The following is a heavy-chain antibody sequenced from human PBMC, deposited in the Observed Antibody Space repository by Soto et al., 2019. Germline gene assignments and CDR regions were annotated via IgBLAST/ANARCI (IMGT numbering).Heavy chain of an antibody. CDR1: GFTFNSYT. V-gene: IGHV3-48*04. Sequence: EVQLVESGGGLVQPGGSLRLSCAASGFTFNSYTMNWVRQAPGKGLEWVASISGSGTTIYYADSVKGRFTISRDNPKNSLYLQKQPLRVEDTAVYYCASPFRGVVATIGGNYWGQGTLVTVSS. CDR2: ISGSGTTI. CDR3: ASPFRGVVATIGGNY. D-gene: IGHD5-12*01. J-gene: IGHJ4*02.